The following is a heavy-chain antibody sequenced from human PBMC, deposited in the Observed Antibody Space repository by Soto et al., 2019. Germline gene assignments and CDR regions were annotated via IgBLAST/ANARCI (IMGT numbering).Heavy chain of an antibody. CDR3: ARDNSRLYFDY. J-gene: IGHJ4*02. Sequence: ASVKVSCKGSGYIFTSFGISWVRQAPGQGLEWMGWISAYNGNTNYAQNLQGRVTMTTDTSTSTAYMELRSLRSDDTAVYYCARDNSRLYFDYWGQGALVTVSS. CDR1: GYIFTSFG. CDR2: ISAYNGNT. D-gene: IGHD1-26*01. V-gene: IGHV1-18*01.